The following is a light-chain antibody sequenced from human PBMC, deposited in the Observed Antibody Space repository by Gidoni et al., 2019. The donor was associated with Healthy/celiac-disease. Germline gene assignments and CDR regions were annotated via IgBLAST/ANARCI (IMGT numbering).Light chain of an antibody. CDR1: SPNIGAGYD. Sequence: QSVLPQPPSLSGAPGQWVTISCTGSSPNIGAGYDVHWYQQLPGTAPKLPIYGNSNRPSGVPDRFSGSKSGTSASLAITGLQAEDEADYYCQSYDSSLSGSNVFGTGTKVTVL. CDR3: QSYDSSLSGSNV. J-gene: IGLJ1*01. V-gene: IGLV1-40*01. CDR2: GNS.